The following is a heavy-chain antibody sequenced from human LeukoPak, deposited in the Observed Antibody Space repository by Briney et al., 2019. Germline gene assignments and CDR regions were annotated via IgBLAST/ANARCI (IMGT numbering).Heavy chain of an antibody. CDR1: GYTFTSYG. Sequence: ASVKVSCKASGYTFTSYGISWVRQAPGQGLEWMGWISAYNGNTNYAQKLQGRVTMTTDTSTSTAYMELRSLRPDDTAVYYCARVGYGDYRAYYYYGMDVWGQGTTVTVSS. D-gene: IGHD4-17*01. CDR3: ARVGYGDYRAYYYYGMDV. J-gene: IGHJ6*02. V-gene: IGHV1-18*01. CDR2: ISAYNGNT.